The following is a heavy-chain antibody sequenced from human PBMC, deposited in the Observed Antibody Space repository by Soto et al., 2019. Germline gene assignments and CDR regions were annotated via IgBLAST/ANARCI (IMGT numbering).Heavy chain of an antibody. Sequence: GGSLRLSCAASGFTVSSNYMSWVRQAPGRGLEWVSVIYSGGSTYYADSVKGRFTISRDNSKNTLYLQMNSLRAEDTAVYYCARSQNYYDSSGYLPFDYWGQGTLVTVSP. CDR2: IYSGGST. D-gene: IGHD3-22*01. V-gene: IGHV3-53*01. J-gene: IGHJ4*02. CDR1: GFTVSSNY. CDR3: ARSQNYYDSSGYLPFDY.